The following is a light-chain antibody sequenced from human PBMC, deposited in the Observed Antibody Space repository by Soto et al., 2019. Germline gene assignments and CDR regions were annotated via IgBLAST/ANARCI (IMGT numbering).Light chain of an antibody. CDR2: TAS. CDR1: QRVSSN. Sequence: ILMAQSPATLSVSPGDRATLSCRASQRVSSNLAWYQQKPGQAPRLLIYTASTRATGVPARFSGSGSGTEFTLIISSLQSEDCAVYYCLQYNDWPGTFGQGTKVEIK. V-gene: IGKV3-15*01. CDR3: LQYNDWPGT. J-gene: IGKJ1*01.